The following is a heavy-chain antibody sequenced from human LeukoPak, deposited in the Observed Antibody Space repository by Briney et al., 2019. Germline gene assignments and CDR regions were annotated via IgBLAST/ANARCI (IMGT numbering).Heavy chain of an antibody. CDR1: GFTFSSYG. Sequence: GGSLRLSCAASGFTFSSYGMHWVRQAPGKGLEWVAVIWYDGSNKYYADSVKGRFTISRDNSKSTLYLQINSLRSEDTAVYYCARASGTGSYILDYWGQGTLLTVSP. D-gene: IGHD1-26*01. J-gene: IGHJ4*02. CDR2: IWYDGSNK. V-gene: IGHV3-33*01. CDR3: ARASGTGSYILDY.